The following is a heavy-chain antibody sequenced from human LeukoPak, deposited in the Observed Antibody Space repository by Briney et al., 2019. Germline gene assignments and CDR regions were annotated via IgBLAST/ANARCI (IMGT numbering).Heavy chain of an antibody. J-gene: IGHJ4*02. V-gene: IGHV4-59*08. CDR1: GGSVGGHY. Sequence: SETLSLTCAVSGGSVGGHYWSWIRQPPGKGLEWLGYIYYIGTTNYNPSLKSRVTISVDTSKNQFSLRLSSVTAADTAVYYCATQADSTGYSYGFDFWGQGTLVTVSS. CDR2: IYYIGTT. D-gene: IGHD3-22*01. CDR3: ATQADSTGYSYGFDF.